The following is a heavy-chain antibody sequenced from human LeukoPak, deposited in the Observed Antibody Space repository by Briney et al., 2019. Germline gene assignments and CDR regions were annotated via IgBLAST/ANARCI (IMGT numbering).Heavy chain of an antibody. CDR3: ATPRRGEGWYDYYYGMDV. CDR1: GYTFTSYD. Sequence: ASVKVSCKASGYTFTSYDINWVRQATGQGLEWMGWMNPNSGNTGYAQKFQGRVTMTRNTSISTAYMELSSLRSEDTAVYYCATPRRGEGWYDYYYGMDVWGQGTTVTVSS. D-gene: IGHD6-19*01. J-gene: IGHJ6*02. CDR2: MNPNSGNT. V-gene: IGHV1-8*01.